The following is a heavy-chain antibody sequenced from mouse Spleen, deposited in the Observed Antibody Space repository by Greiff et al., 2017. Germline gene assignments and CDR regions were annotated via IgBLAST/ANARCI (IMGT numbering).Heavy chain of an antibody. CDR1: GFTFSSYG. CDR3: ARPLFYDYDGFAY. CDR2: ISSGGSYT. V-gene: IGHV5-6*01. D-gene: IGHD2-4*01. J-gene: IGHJ3*01. Sequence: EVQRVESGGDLVKPGGSLKLSCAASGFTFSSYGMSWVRQTPDKRLEWVATISSGGSYTYYPDSVKGRFTISRDNAKNTLYLQMSSLKSEDTAMYYCARPLFYDYDGFAYWGQGTLVTVSA.